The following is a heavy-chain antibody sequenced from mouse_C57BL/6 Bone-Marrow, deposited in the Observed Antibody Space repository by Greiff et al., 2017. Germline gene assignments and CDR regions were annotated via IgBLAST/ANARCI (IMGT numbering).Heavy chain of an antibody. CDR2: INPSTGGT. Sequence: VQLQQSGPELVKPGASVKISCKASGYSFTGYYMNWVKQSPEKSLEWIGEINPSTGGTTYNQKFKAKATLTVDKSSSTAYMQLKSLTSEDSAVYYGATVYYCYDDYWGQGTTLTVSS. CDR1: GYSFTGYY. D-gene: IGHD2-2*01. CDR3: ATVYYCYDDY. V-gene: IGHV1-42*01. J-gene: IGHJ2*01.